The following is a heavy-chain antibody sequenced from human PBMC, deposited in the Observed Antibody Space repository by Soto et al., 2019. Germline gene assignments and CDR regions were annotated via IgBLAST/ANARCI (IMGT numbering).Heavy chain of an antibody. D-gene: IGHD3-22*01. CDR2: INHSGST. CDR1: GGSFIGYY. CDR3: ARARKRSYYYDSSGYLVPFDI. Sequence: SETLSLTCAVYGGSFIGYYWSWSRQPPGKGLEWIGEINHSGSTNYNPSLKSRVTISVDTSKNQFSLKLSSVTAADTAVYYCARARKRSYYYDSSGYLVPFDIWGQGTMVTVSS. J-gene: IGHJ3*02. V-gene: IGHV4-34*01.